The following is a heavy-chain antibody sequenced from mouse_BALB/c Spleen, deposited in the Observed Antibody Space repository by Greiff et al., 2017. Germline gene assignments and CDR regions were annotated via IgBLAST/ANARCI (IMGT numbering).Heavy chain of an antibody. CDR2: INPYNDGT. D-gene: IGHD2-1*01. Sequence: EVQLQQSGPELVKPGASVKMSCKASGYTFTSYVMHWVKQKPGQGLEWIGYINPYNDGTKYNEKFKGKATLTSDKSSSTAYMELSSLTSEDSAVYYGARSRGNYHYYAMDYWGQGTSVTVSS. V-gene: IGHV1-14*01. J-gene: IGHJ4*01. CDR1: GYTFTSYV. CDR3: ARSRGNYHYYAMDY.